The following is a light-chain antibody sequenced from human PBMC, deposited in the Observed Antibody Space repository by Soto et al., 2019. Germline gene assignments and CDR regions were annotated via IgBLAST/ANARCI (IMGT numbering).Light chain of an antibody. CDR1: QSIGSW. CDR3: QQYNTYGTWT. Sequence: DIRMTQSPSTLSASVGDRVTITCRASQSIGSWLAWYQQKPGKAPKLLIYQASRLESEVPSRFSGSGSGTDFTLTISSLQPDDFATYYCQQYNTYGTWTFGQGTKVEIK. CDR2: QAS. V-gene: IGKV1-5*03. J-gene: IGKJ1*01.